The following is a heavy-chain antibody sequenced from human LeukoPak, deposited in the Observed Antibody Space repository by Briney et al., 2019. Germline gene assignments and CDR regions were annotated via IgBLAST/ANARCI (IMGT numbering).Heavy chain of an antibody. Sequence: GGSLRLSCAASGFTFSSYSMDWVRQAPGKGLEWVSSISSSSSYIYYADSVKGRFTISRDNAKNSLYLQMNSLRAEDTAVYYCARGEKMGGGYYYYGMDVWGQGTTVTVSS. D-gene: IGHD2-15*01. J-gene: IGHJ6*02. CDR3: ARGEKMGGGYYYYGMDV. CDR2: ISSSSSYI. CDR1: GFTFSSYS. V-gene: IGHV3-21*01.